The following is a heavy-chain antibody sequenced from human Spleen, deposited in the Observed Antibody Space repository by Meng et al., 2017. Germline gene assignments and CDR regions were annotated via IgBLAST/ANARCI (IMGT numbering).Heavy chain of an antibody. D-gene: IGHD4-11*01. CDR2: INQSGST. CDR3: ARGPTTMAHDFDY. V-gene: IGHV4-34*01. CDR1: GGSFSYYY. J-gene: IGHJ4*02. Sequence: QRHRQRWGAGTFEPAATLPVTCVVSGGSFSYYYWSLIRQPPGKGLEWIGEINQSGSTNYNPSLESRATISVDTSQNHLSLTLSSVTAADSAVYYCARGPTTMAHDFDYWGQGTLVTVSS.